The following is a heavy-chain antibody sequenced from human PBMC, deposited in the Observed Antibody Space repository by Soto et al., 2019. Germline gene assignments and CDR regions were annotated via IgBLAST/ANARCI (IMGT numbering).Heavy chain of an antibody. D-gene: IGHD4-17*01. Sequence: QVPLVQSGAEVKKPGASVQVSCKASGYTFTSYAMHLVRQAPGQRLEWMGWINAGNGNTKYSQKFQGRVTITRDTSASTAYMELRSLRSEDTAVYYCAREAYGKLSAFDIWGQGTMVTVSS. CDR3: AREAYGKLSAFDI. CDR1: GYTFTSYA. CDR2: INAGNGNT. J-gene: IGHJ3*02. V-gene: IGHV1-3*01.